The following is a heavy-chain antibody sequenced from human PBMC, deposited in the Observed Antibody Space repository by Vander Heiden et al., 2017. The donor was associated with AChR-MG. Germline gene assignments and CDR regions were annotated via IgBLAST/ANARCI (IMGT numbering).Heavy chain of an antibody. CDR2: IYPGDSDT. D-gene: IGHD3-22*01. CDR3: TLNHYFDSSGHYTFVR. V-gene: IGHV5-51*01. Sequence: EVQLVQSGAEVQKAGESLKISCKASGYTFTPYWIAWVRQMPGKGLEYIGIIYPGDSDTRYGPSFQGQVTISVDKSITTAYLHWSSLKASDTAMYYCTLNHYFDSSGHYTFVRWGQRTLVAGSS. CDR1: GYTFTPYW. J-gene: IGHJ4*02.